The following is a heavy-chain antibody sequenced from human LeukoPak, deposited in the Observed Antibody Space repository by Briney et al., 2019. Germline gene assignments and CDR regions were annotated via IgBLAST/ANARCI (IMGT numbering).Heavy chain of an antibody. J-gene: IGHJ4*02. Sequence: SETLSLTRTVSGGSISSYYWSWIRQPPGKGLEWIGYIYYSGSTNYNPSLKSRVTISVDTSKNQFSLKLSSVTAADTAVYYCARDGLQSYFDYWGRGTLVTVSS. V-gene: IGHV4-59*01. CDR1: GGSISSYY. D-gene: IGHD4-11*01. CDR3: ARDGLQSYFDY. CDR2: IYYSGST.